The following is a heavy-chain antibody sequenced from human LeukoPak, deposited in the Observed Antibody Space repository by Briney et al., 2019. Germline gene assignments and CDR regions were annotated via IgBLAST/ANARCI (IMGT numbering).Heavy chain of an antibody. CDR1: GFTFSDYA. CDR3: AKDPQAAAVAGPDY. J-gene: IGHJ4*02. D-gene: IGHD6-19*01. CDR2: ISYDGSNK. Sequence: GGSLRLSCAASGFTFSDYAMSWVRQAPGKGLEWVTFISYDGSNKYYADSVKGRFTISRDNSKNTLYLQMNSLRAEDTAVYYCAKDPQAAAVAGPDYWGQGTLVTVSS. V-gene: IGHV3-30*18.